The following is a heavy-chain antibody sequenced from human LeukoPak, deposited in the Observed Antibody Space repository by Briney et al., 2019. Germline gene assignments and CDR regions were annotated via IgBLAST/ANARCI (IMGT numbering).Heavy chain of an antibody. CDR2: ISSSGSTI. CDR3: ARTVVVVAAVDY. V-gene: IGHV3-11*01. J-gene: IGHJ4*02. Sequence: GGSLRLSCAASGFTFSDYYMSWILQAPGKGLGGVSYISSSGSTIYYADSVKGRFTISRDNAKNSLYLQMNSLRAEDTAVYYCARTVVVVAAVDYWGQGTLVTVSS. CDR1: GFTFSDYY. D-gene: IGHD2-15*01.